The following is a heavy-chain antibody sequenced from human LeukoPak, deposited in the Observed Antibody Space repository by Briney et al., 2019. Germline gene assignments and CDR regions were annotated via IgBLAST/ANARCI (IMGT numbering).Heavy chain of an antibody. J-gene: IGHJ4*02. CDR1: GGTFSSYA. D-gene: IGHD2-2*02. V-gene: IGHV1-69*04. CDR2: IIPILGIA. CDR3: ARDGYGRCSSTSCYSDY. Sequence: GASVKVSCKASGGTFSSYAISWVRQAPGQGLEWMGRIIPILGIANYAQKFQGRVTITADKSTSTAYMELSSLRSEDTAVYYCARDGYGRCSSTSCYSDYRGQGTLVTVSS.